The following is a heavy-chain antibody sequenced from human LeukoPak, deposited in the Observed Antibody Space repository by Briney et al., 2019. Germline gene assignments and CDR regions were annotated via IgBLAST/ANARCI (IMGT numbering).Heavy chain of an antibody. Sequence: ASVKVLCKASGYNFTTYGITWVRQDPGQRHEWIGWISAHNGNTNCAQNLQGRVTMTTDATTTTAYMELQSLRSDDTAVYYCSRDCSSHWCIFDFWGQGTLVTVSS. J-gene: IGHJ4*02. CDR1: GYNFTTYG. CDR3: SRDCSSHWCIFDF. D-gene: IGHD6-19*01. V-gene: IGHV1-18*04. CDR2: ISAHNGNT.